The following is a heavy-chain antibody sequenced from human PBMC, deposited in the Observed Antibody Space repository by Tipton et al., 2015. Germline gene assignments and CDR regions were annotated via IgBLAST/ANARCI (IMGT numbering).Heavy chain of an antibody. V-gene: IGHV4-61*01. CDR2: IYYSGST. CDR1: GGSVSSGSYY. J-gene: IGHJ6*02. CDR3: VRRPLRYYYGMDV. Sequence: TLSLTCTVSGGSVSSGSYYWSWIRQPPGKGLEWIGYIYYSGSTNYNPSLKSRVTISVDTSKNQFSLKLRSVTAADTAVYYCVRRPLRYYYGMDVWGQGTTVTVSS.